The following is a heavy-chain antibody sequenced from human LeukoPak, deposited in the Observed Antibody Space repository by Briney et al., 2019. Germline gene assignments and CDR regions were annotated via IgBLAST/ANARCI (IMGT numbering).Heavy chain of an antibody. V-gene: IGHV1-69*05. D-gene: IGHD2-15*01. CDR1: GGTFSSYA. J-gene: IGHJ5*02. Sequence: SVKVSCKASGGTFSSYAISWVRQAPGQGLEWMGRIIPIFGTANYAQKFQGRVTMTTDTSTSTAYMELRSLRSDDTAVYYCASRKGGWNWFDPWGQGTLVTVSS. CDR2: IIPIFGTA. CDR3: ASRKGGWNWFDP.